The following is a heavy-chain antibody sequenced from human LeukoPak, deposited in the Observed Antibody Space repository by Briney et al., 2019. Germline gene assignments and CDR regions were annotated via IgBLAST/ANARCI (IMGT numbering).Heavy chain of an antibody. CDR1: GGSISSSSYY. D-gene: IGHD3-10*01. V-gene: IGHV4-39*07. CDR3: ARDRAMVRGVISWFDP. CDR2: IYYSGST. J-gene: IGHJ5*02. Sequence: SSETLSLTCTVSGGSISSSSYYWGWIRQPPGKGLEWIGSIYYSGSTYYNPSVKSRVTIFVDTSKNQFSLKLSSVTAADTAVYYCARDRAMVRGVISWFDPWGQGTLVTVSS.